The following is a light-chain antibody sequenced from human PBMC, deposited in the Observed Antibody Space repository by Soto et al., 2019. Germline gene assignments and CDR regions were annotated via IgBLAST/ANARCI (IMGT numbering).Light chain of an antibody. CDR1: QGISSF. CDR2: AAS. CDR3: QQYGSSSFT. Sequence: IQLTQTPSSLSASVGDRVTITCRASQGISSFLAWYQQKPGKAPKLLIYAASSLQSGVPSRFSGSGFGTDFTLTISSLEPEDFAVYYCQQYGSSSFTVGPGTKGDIK. J-gene: IGKJ3*01. V-gene: IGKV1-9*01.